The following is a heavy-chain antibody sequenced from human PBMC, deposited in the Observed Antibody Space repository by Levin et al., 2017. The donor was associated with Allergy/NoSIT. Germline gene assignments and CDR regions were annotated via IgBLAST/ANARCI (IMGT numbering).Heavy chain of an antibody. Sequence: GGSLRLSCAASGFTFTTSGMTWVRQAPGKGLECVPAIGTSDIYTYYTDPVKGRFTISRDDSKNTVYLQMNSLRAEDTAIYYCAKTGPLYFGYWGQGTLVTVSS. CDR3: AKTGPLYFGY. CDR2: IGTSDIYT. J-gene: IGHJ4*02. CDR1: GFTFTTSG. V-gene: IGHV3-23*01. D-gene: IGHD3-9*01.